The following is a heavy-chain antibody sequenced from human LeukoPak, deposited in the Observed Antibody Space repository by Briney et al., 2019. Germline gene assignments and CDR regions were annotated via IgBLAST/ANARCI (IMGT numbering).Heavy chain of an antibody. CDR1: GFTFSSYW. Sequence: GGSLRLSCAASGFTFSSYWMSWARQAPGKGLEWVASIKQDGSDKYYVDSVRGRFTISRGNARNSLYLQMSSLRVEDTAVYYCARHYFDYWGQGTLVTVSS. CDR3: ARHYFDY. J-gene: IGHJ4*02. CDR2: IKQDGSDK. V-gene: IGHV3-7*01.